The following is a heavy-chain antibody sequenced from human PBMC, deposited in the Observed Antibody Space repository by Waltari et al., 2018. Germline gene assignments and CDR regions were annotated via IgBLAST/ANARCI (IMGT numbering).Heavy chain of an antibody. D-gene: IGHD5-12*01. CDR3: ARGGGPRTIVALTFDL. CDR1: GYTFTNFG. J-gene: IGHJ5*02. V-gene: IGHV1-18*01. CDR2: ISPYHGTA. Sequence: QVQLVQSGGEVMKPGASVKVSCKASGYTFTNFGINWVRKAPGQGLEWMGWISPYHGTADYNQKFQDRVTLTTDTSTKTAYLELRSLGSDDPAVYYCARGGGPRTIVALTFDLWGQGTLVTVSS.